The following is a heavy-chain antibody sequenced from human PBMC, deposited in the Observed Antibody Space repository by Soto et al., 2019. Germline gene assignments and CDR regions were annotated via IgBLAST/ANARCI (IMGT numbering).Heavy chain of an antibody. CDR2: IYDGGTT. D-gene: IGHD3-10*01. CDR3: ARSFTYGAQRFDY. Sequence: PSETLSLTCSVSGDSMSTYYWTWMRQPPGKGLEWIGYIYDGGTTNYNPSLKSRVAISVDTSKNQFSLNLSSVTAADTAIYYCARSFTYGAQRFDYWGQGALVTVSS. CDR1: GDSMSTYY. J-gene: IGHJ4*02. V-gene: IGHV4-59*01.